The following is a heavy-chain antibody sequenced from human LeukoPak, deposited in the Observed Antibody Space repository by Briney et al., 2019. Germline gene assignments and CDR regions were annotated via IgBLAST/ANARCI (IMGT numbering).Heavy chain of an antibody. D-gene: IGHD3-9*01. V-gene: IGHV3-48*03. CDR1: GFTFSSYE. Sequence: PGGSLRLSCAASGFTFSSYEMNWVRQAPGKGLEWVSYISSSGSTMYYADSVKGRFTISRDNAKNSLYLQMNSLRAEDTAVYYCARDSYYDILTGYSHFDYWGQGTLVTVSS. CDR2: ISSSGSTM. J-gene: IGHJ4*02. CDR3: ARDSYYDILTGYSHFDY.